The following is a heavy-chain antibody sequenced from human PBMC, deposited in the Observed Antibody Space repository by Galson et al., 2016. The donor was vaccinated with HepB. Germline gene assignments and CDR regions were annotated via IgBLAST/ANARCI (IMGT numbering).Heavy chain of an antibody. CDR3: ASKPPAGTNEVT. Sequence: SLRLSCAASGFTVSSKYMSWVRQAPGKGLEWVSVIYSGGSACDADSVKGRFTISRDNSKNTLYLQMNSLRAEDTAVYYCASKPPAGTNEVTWGQGTLVTVSS. V-gene: IGHV3-53*01. CDR2: IYSGGSA. D-gene: IGHD6-13*01. CDR1: GFTVSSKY. J-gene: IGHJ5*02.